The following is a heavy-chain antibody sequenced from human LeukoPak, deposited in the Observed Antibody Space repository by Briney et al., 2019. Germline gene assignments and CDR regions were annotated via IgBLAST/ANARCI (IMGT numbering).Heavy chain of an antibody. J-gene: IGHJ3*02. CDR2: INGDGSDI. V-gene: IGHV3-74*01. CDR1: GFTFNDSW. D-gene: IGHD2/OR15-2a*01. Sequence: GGSLRLSCKAFGFTFNDSWMYWVRQAPGQGLLWVSRINGDGSDISYVDSVKGRFTISRDNAKNTLYLQMNSLRDEDTAVYYCARDTPLYADSPDAFDIWGQGTMVTVSS. CDR3: ARDTPLYADSPDAFDI.